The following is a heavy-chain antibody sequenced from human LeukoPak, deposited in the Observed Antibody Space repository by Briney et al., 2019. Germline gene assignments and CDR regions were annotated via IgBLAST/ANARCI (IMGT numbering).Heavy chain of an antibody. J-gene: IGHJ4*02. CDR3: ARDLGGYCSSTSCPAMFDY. CDR2: INPNSGGT. D-gene: IGHD2-2*03. Sequence: ASVKVSCKASGYTFTGNYMHWVRQAPGQGLEWMGWINPNSGGTNYAQKFQGRVTMTRDTSISTAYMELSRLRSDDTAVYYCARDLGGYCSSTSCPAMFDYWGQGTLVTVSS. CDR1: GYTFTGNY. V-gene: IGHV1-2*02.